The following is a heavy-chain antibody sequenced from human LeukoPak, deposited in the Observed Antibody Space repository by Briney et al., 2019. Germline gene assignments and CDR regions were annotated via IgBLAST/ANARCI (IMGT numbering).Heavy chain of an antibody. CDR1: GFTVSSNY. D-gene: IGHD6-13*01. Sequence: PGGSLRLSCAASGFTVSSNYMSWVRQAPGKGLEWVGRIKSKTDGGTTEYAAPVKGRFTISRDDSKNTLYLQMNSLKTEDTAVYYCHLVHAFDIWGQGTMVTVSS. CDR2: IKSKTDGGTT. V-gene: IGHV3-15*01. CDR3: HLVHAFDI. J-gene: IGHJ3*02.